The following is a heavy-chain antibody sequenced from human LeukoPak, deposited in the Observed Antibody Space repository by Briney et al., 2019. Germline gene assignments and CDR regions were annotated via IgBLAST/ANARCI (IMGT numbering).Heavy chain of an antibody. Sequence: GSSVKVSCKASGGTFSSYAISWVRQAPGQGLEWMGGIIPIFGTANYAQKFQGRVTITTDESTSTAYMELSSLRSEDTAVYYCATDTPMVRGAHGPDYYYYYMDVWGKGTTVTVSS. D-gene: IGHD3-10*01. CDR3: ATDTPMVRGAHGPDYYYYYMDV. CDR2: IIPIFGTA. V-gene: IGHV1-69*05. J-gene: IGHJ6*03. CDR1: GGTFSSYA.